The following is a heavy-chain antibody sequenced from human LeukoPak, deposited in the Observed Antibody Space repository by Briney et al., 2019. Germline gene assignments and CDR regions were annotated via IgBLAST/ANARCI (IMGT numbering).Heavy chain of an antibody. D-gene: IGHD3-10*01. CDR2: IYYSGST. CDR3: ARVRHYGSGGLFRYYGMDV. J-gene: IGHJ6*02. V-gene: IGHV4-59*01. Sequence: PSETLSLTCTVSGGSISSYYWSWIRQPPGKGLEWIGYIYYSGSTNYNPSLKSRVTISVDTSKNQFSLKLSSVTAADTAVYYCARVRHYGSGGLFRYYGMDVWGQGTTVTVSS. CDR1: GGSISSYY.